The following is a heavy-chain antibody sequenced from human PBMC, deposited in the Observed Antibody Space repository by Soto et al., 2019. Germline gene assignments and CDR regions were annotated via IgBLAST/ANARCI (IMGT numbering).Heavy chain of an antibody. CDR1: GFTFSSYA. V-gene: IGHV3-23*01. CDR2: ISGSGGST. D-gene: IGHD2-15*01. Sequence: EVQLLESGGGLVQPGGSLRLSCAASGFTFSSYAMSWVRQAPGKGLEWVSAISGSGGSTYYADSVKGRFTISRDNSKNTLYLQMNSLRAEDMAVYYCAKMGGYCSGGSCYEGGYWGQGTLVTVSS. J-gene: IGHJ4*02. CDR3: AKMGGYCSGGSCYEGGY.